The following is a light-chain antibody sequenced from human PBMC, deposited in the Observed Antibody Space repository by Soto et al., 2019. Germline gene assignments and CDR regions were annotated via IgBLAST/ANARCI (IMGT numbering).Light chain of an antibody. J-gene: IGLJ1*01. CDR1: SNDFGLYNS. Sequence: QSALTQPHSVSGSPGQSVTIACTGTSNDFGLYNSVSWYQQHPGKAPKLMVYDVSKRPSGVPDRFSGSKSGNTASLTISGLQAEDEADYYCCSYAGSYSYVFGTGTQLTVL. CDR2: DVS. V-gene: IGLV2-11*01. CDR3: CSYAGSYSYV.